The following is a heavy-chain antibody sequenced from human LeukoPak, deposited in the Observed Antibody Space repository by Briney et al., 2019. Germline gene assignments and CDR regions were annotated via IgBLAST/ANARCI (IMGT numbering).Heavy chain of an antibody. V-gene: IGHV3-21*01. J-gene: IGHJ4*02. D-gene: IGHD2-2*01. Sequence: PGGSLRLSCAASGFTFSSYSMNWVRQAPGKVLEWVSSISSSSSYIYYADSVKGRFTISRDNAKNSLYLQMNSLRAEDTAVYYCARNPPNRYCSSTSCRPFDYWGQGTLVTVSS. CDR1: GFTFSSYS. CDR3: ARNPPNRYCSSTSCRPFDY. CDR2: ISSSSSYI.